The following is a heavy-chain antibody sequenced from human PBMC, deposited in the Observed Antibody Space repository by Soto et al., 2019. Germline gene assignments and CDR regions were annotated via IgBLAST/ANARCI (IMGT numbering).Heavy chain of an antibody. Sequence: GGSLRLSGAASGFPFSRYAMSWVRQAPGKGLKWVSIISGSGGDTHYADSVEGRFTISRDNSKNTLYLQMTSLRAEDTAVYYCAKGKANTIFGVDTLFDYWGQGTRVTVSS. J-gene: IGHJ4*02. CDR3: AKGKANTIFGVDTLFDY. CDR2: ISGSGGDT. V-gene: IGHV3-23*01. D-gene: IGHD3-3*01. CDR1: GFPFSRYA.